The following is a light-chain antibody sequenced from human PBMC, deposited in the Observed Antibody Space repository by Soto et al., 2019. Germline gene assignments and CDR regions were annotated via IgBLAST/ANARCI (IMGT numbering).Light chain of an antibody. CDR3: QQYYSTPLT. V-gene: IGKV4-1*01. CDR1: QSLLYSSNNKNY. CDR2: WAS. J-gene: IGKJ4*01. Sequence: DIVMTQSPDSLAVSLGERATINCKSSQSLLYSSNNKNYLAWYQQKPGQPPKLLISWASTRESGVPDRFSGSGSGIDFTLTISSLQAEDVAVYFCQQYYSTPLTFGGGTKVEIK.